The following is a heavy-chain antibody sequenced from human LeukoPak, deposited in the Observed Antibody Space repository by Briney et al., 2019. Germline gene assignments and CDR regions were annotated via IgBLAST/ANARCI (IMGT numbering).Heavy chain of an antibody. CDR2: IYYSGST. CDR1: GGSISSSSYY. V-gene: IGHV4-39*07. D-gene: IGHD5-24*01. CDR3: ARVKIGRWLQLGTYYYYMDV. J-gene: IGHJ6*03. Sequence: SETLSLTCTVSGGSISSSSYYWGWIRQPPGKGLEWIGSIYYSGSTNYNPSLKSRVTISVDTSKNQFSLKLSSVTAADTAVYYCARVKIGRWLQLGTYYYYMDVWGKGTTVTISS.